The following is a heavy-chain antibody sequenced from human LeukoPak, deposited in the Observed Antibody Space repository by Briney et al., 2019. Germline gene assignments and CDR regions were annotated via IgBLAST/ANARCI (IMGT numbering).Heavy chain of an antibody. V-gene: IGHV4-31*03. D-gene: IGHD3-16*02. J-gene: IGHJ4*02. CDR2: IYYSGST. CDR1: GGSISSGGYY. CDR3: ARSLHGGYFDY. Sequence: SETLSLTCTVSGGSISSGGYYWSWIRQHPGKGLEWIGYIYYSGSTYYNPSLKSRVIISVDTSKNQFSLKLSSVTAADTAVYYCARSLHGGYFDYWGQGTLVTVSS.